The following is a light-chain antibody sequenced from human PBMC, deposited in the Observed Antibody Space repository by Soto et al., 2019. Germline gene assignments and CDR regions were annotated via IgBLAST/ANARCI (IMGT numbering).Light chain of an antibody. Sequence: EIVMTQSPATLSVSPGERATLSCRASQSINTNLAWYQQKPGQAPRLLIYAASTRATGLPARFSGSGSGTEFTLTISSLQSEDSAFYYCQQYNNWPRTFGQGTKVDIK. V-gene: IGKV3-15*01. J-gene: IGKJ1*01. CDR1: QSINTN. CDR3: QQYNNWPRT. CDR2: AAS.